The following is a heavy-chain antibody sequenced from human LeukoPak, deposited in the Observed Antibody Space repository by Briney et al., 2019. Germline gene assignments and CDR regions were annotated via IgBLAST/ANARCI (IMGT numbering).Heavy chain of an antibody. Sequence: GGSLRLSCAASGFTFDYYGMSWVRQAPGKGLEWVAVISYDGSNKYYADSVKGRFTISRDNSKNTLYLQMNSLRAEDTAVYYCAKVAYGGNLYYFDYWGQGTLVTVSS. CDR1: GFTFDYYG. CDR3: AKVAYGGNLYYFDY. CDR2: ISYDGSNK. V-gene: IGHV3-30*18. J-gene: IGHJ4*02. D-gene: IGHD4-23*01.